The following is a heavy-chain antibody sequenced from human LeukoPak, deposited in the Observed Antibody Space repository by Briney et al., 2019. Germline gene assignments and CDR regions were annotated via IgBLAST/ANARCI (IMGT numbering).Heavy chain of an antibody. V-gene: IGHV1-46*03. Sequence: VKVSCKASGYTFTSYYMHWVRQAPGQGLEWMGIINPTGGSTSYAQKFQGRVTMTRDTSTSTVYMELSSLRSEDTAVYYCARTERWLQLRYYFDYWSQGTLVTVSS. J-gene: IGHJ4*02. CDR2: INPTGGST. CDR3: ARTERWLQLRYYFDY. D-gene: IGHD5-24*01. CDR1: GYTFTSYY.